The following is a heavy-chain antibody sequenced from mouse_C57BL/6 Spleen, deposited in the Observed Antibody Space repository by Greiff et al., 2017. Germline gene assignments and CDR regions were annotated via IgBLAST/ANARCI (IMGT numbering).Heavy chain of an antibody. Sequence: VQLKQSGPELVKPGASVKISCKASGYSFTDYNMNWVKQSNGKSLEWIGVINPNYGTTSYNQKFKGKATLTVDQSSSTAYIQLNSLTSEDSAVYYCARKDYGSSYDAMDYWGQGTSVTVSS. CDR3: ARKDYGSSYDAMDY. J-gene: IGHJ4*01. V-gene: IGHV1-39*01. CDR2: INPNYGTT. CDR1: GYSFTDYN. D-gene: IGHD1-1*01.